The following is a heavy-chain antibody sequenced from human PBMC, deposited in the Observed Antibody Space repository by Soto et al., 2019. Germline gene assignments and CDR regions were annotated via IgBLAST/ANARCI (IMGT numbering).Heavy chain of an antibody. CDR1: GGPISSYY. CDR2: IYYSGST. V-gene: IGHV4-59*01. J-gene: IGHJ6*02. D-gene: IGHD6-13*01. Sequence: SETLSLTCTVSGGPISSYYWSWIRQPPGKGLEWIGYIYYSGSTNYNPSLKSRVTISVDTSKNQFSLKLSSVTAADTAVYYCARVPVGSSWNYYYYGMDVWGQGTTVTVSS. CDR3: ARVPVGSSWNYYYYGMDV.